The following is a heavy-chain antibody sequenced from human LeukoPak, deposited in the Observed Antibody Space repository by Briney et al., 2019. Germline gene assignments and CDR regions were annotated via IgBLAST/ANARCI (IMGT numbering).Heavy chain of an antibody. V-gene: IGHV3-23*01. CDR1: GFTFSSYA. CDR2: ISGSGGST. CDR3: AKGKDIMITFGGVFDY. Sequence: AGGSLRLSCAASGFTFSSYAMSWVRQAPGKGLEWVSAISGSGGSTYYADSVKGRFTISRDNSKNTLYLQMNSLRAEDTAVYYCAKGKDIMITFGGVFDYWGQGTLVTVSS. D-gene: IGHD3-16*01. J-gene: IGHJ4*02.